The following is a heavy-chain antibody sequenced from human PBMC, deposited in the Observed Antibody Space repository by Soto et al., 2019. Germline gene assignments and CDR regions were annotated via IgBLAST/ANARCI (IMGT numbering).Heavy chain of an antibody. D-gene: IGHD5-18*01. CDR1: CGSISSAAYY. CDR2: ISHSGST. V-gene: IGHV4-31*03. J-gene: IGHJ4*02. Sequence: QVQLQESGPGLVKPSQTLSLTCTVSCGSISSAAYYWSWIRQHPGKGLEWIWYISHSGSTYYTPSLKSRVIISADTSKNQFSLNLTSVTAADTAVYYCAREYTYGSNFFDCWGQGALVTVSS. CDR3: AREYTYGSNFFDC.